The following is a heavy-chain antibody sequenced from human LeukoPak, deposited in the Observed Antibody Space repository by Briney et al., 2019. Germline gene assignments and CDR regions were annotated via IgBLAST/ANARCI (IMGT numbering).Heavy chain of an antibody. V-gene: IGHV4-59*01. CDR2: IYYSGST. Sequence: PSETLYLTCTVSGASISSYYWSWIRQPPGKGLEWIGYIYYSGSTNYNPSLKSGVTISVDTSKNQLSLTLFSVTAADTAVYYCARQQTSVVTRGLSVRRNYGAFEIWGQGTMVTVSS. J-gene: IGHJ3*02. CDR3: ARQQTSVVTRGLSVRRNYGAFEI. D-gene: IGHD2-21*02. CDR1: GASISSYY.